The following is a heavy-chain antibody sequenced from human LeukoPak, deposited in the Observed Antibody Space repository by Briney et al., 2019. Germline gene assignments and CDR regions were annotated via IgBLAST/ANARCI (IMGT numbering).Heavy chain of an antibody. CDR1: GYTFTSYG. D-gene: IGHD6-13*01. J-gene: IGHJ4*02. CDR2: IRAYNGNT. V-gene: IGHV1-18*01. Sequence: ASVKVSCKASGYTFTSYGISWVRQAPGQGLEWMGWIRAYNGNTNYAQKLQGRVTMTTDTSTSTAYMELRSLRSDDTAVYYCARAGYSSSWYIIDYWGQGTLVTVSS. CDR3: ARAGYSSSWYIIDY.